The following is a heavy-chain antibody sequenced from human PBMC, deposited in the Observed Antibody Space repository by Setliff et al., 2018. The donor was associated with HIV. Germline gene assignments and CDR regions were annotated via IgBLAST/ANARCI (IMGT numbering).Heavy chain of an antibody. V-gene: IGHV4-4*07. CDR2: VHKSGNT. Sequence: SETLSLTCTVSGGSIRNYYWSWIRQSAGKGLEWIGRVHKSGNTDYNPSLKGRVTMSVDTSKNQFFLKLTSMTAADTAVYYCARTPSRGGFDYWGQGTLVTVSS. J-gene: IGHJ4*02. CDR3: ARTPSRGGFDY. CDR1: GGSIRNYY. D-gene: IGHD3-16*01.